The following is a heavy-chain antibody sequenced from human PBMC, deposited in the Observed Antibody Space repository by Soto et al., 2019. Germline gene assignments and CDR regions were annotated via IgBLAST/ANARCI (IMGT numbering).Heavy chain of an antibody. CDR1: GFTFSSYS. D-gene: IGHD3-10*01. Sequence: PGGSLRLSCAASGFTFSSYSMNWVRQAPGKGLEWVSSISSSSSYIYYADSVKGRFTISRDNAKNSLYLQMNSLRAEDTAVYYCARFASLLWFGDPPYDCCGPSDYHGMAAWAQGTTVTVSS. CDR2: ISSSSSYI. CDR3: ARFASLLWFGDPPYDCCGPSDYHGMAA. V-gene: IGHV3-21*01. J-gene: IGHJ6*02.